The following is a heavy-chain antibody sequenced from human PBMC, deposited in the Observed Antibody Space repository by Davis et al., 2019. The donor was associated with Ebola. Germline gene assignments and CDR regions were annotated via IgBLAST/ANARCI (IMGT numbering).Heavy chain of an antibody. CDR1: GGSFSGYY. J-gene: IGHJ4*02. CDR2: INHSGST. Sequence: MPGGSLRLSCAVYGGSFSGYYWSWIRQPPGKGLEWIGEINHSGSTNYNPSLKSRVTISVDTSKNQFSLKLSSVTAADTAVYYCARGKKKSRYSSSSDTFDYWGQGTLVTVSS. D-gene: IGHD6-6*01. V-gene: IGHV4-34*01. CDR3: ARGKKKSRYSSSSDTFDY.